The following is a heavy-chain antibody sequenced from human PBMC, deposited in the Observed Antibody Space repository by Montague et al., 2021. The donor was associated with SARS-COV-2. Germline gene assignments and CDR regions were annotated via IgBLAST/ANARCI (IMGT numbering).Heavy chain of an antibody. CDR2: IYYSGST. D-gene: IGHD3-3*01. V-gene: IGHV4-39*01. J-gene: IGHJ4*02. CDR1: GGSISSSSYD. CDR3: ARKASRGITIFGLVTASYYFDY. Sequence: SETLSLTCTVSGGSISSSSYDWGWIRQPPGKGLEWIGSIYYSGSTYYNSSLKSRVTISVDTSKNQFSLKLSSVTAADTAVYYCARKASRGITIFGLVTASYYFDYWGQGTLVTVSS.